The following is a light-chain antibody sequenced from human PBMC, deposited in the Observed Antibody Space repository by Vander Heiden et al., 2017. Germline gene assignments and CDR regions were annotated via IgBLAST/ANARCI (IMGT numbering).Light chain of an antibody. V-gene: IGKV1-39*01. CDR1: QSISSY. CDR3: QQSDSDSGLT. Sequence: DIQMTQSPSSLSASVGDRVTITCRASQSISSYLNWYQQKPGKAPKLLIYAASSLQSGVPSRFSGSGSGTDFTLTISSLQPEDFAPYYCQQSDSDSGLTFGGGTKVEIK. CDR2: AAS. J-gene: IGKJ4*01.